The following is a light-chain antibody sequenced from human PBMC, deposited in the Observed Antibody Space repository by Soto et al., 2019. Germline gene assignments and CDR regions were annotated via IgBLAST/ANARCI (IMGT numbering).Light chain of an antibody. CDR3: PLSASQPDA. V-gene: IGKV1-5*03. Sequence: EIEVTQARTTLSGSVGDRVTMTVGASQTISSWLAWYQKKPGKDPKLLIYKASTLKSGVPSRFSGSGSGTEFTLTISSLQPDDFVPYYSPLSASQPDAFAEGTNLDIK. CDR2: KAS. CDR1: QTISSW. J-gene: IGKJ1*01.